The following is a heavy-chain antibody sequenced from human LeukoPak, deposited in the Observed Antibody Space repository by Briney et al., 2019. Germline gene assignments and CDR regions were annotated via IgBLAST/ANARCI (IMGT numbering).Heavy chain of an antibody. V-gene: IGHV4-59*01. J-gene: IGHJ1*01. D-gene: IGHD6-6*01. CDR1: GGSISTYY. Sequence: SETLSLTCTVSGGSISTYYWNWIRQPPGKGLEWIGYIYHSGSTNYNPSLQSRVTISVDASKNQFSLNLNSVTAADTAVYYCARGGAARLHFQNWGQGTLVTVSS. CDR3: ARGGAARLHFQN. CDR2: IYHSGST.